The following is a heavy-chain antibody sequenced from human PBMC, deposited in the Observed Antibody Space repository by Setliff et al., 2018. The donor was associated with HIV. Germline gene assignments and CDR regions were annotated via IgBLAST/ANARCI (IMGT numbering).Heavy chain of an antibody. V-gene: IGHV1-2*02. CDR3: ARDYYDRSGYIFFPGLPDY. CDR1: GYTFTGYY. D-gene: IGHD3-22*01. CDR2: INPNNGGT. J-gene: IGHJ4*02. Sequence: GASVKVSCKASGYTFTGYYMHWVRQAPGQGLEWMGWINPNNGGTNYAKKFQGRVTMTRNTSIRTAYMELSRLRSDDTGVYYCARDYYDRSGYIFFPGLPDYWGQGTLVTVSS.